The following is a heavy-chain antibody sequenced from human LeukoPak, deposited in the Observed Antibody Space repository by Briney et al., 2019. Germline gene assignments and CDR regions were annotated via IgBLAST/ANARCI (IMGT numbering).Heavy chain of an antibody. Sequence: SGPTPVNPTQTLTLTCTFSGFSLSTHGVGVGWIRRPLGKALEWLALLYWDDGERYSPSLRSRLTITKDTSKNQVVLIMTHMDPVDTATYYCAHRHDVRGVVVTFDSWGQGTLVTVSS. V-gene: IGHV2-5*02. J-gene: IGHJ4*02. CDR2: LYWDDGE. CDR3: AHRHDVRGVVVTFDS. D-gene: IGHD3-10*02. CDR1: GFSLSTHGVG.